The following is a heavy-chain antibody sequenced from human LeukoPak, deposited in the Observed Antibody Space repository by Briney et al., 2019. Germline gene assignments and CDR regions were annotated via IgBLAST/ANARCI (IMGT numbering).Heavy chain of an antibody. CDR2: ISRSGDAT. CDR1: GFTFSSYS. Sequence: PGGSLRLSCAAPGFTFSSYSMNWVRQAPGKGVEWVSTISRSGDATYYAHSVKGRFTISRDKSNHTVYVQMNSLRAEDTAVYYCARVEGYYGSGSYIADAFDIWGQGTMVTVSS. J-gene: IGHJ3*02. D-gene: IGHD3-10*01. V-gene: IGHV3-23*01. CDR3: ARVEGYYGSGSYIADAFDI.